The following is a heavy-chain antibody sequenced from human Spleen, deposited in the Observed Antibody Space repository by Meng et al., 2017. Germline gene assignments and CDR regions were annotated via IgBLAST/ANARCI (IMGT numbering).Heavy chain of an antibody. Sequence: GGSLRLSCVVSGFTLRNYWMSWVRQAPGKGPEWVANIKGDGSEKNYVDSVEGRFTISRDNAKNSLYLQMNSLRAEDTAVYYCARIGSAYDRGLFDYWGQGTLVTVSS. CDR3: ARIGSAYDRGLFDY. D-gene: IGHD5-12*01. J-gene: IGHJ4*02. V-gene: IGHV3-7*01. CDR1: GFTLRNYW. CDR2: IKGDGSEK.